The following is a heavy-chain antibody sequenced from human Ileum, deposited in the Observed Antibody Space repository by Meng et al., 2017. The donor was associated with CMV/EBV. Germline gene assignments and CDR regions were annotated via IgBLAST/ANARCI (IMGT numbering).Heavy chain of an antibody. Sequence: SGFAFSSDSMNWVQQTPRQGLEWMVWISTYSGDPTYARDFTGRFVFSLDTSVTTAYLQISSLQAEDTGVYYCATKGYNLNDPIDYWGQGTLVTVSS. CDR2: ISTYSGDP. CDR3: ATKGYNLNDPIDY. CDR1: GFAFSSDS. J-gene: IGHJ4*02. V-gene: IGHV7-4-1*02. D-gene: IGHD1-1*01.